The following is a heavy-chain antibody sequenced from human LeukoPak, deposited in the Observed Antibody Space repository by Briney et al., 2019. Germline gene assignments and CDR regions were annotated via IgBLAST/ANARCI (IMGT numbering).Heavy chain of an antibody. CDR3: ARKQWLNS. CDR2: ITSGGDDI. J-gene: IGHJ4*02. CDR1: GFTFSSYS. D-gene: IGHD6-19*01. Sequence: GGSLRLSCAASGFTFSSYSMTWVRQAPGKGLEWVSSITSGGDDIYYSDSLKGRFTISRDNAKNSLFLQMNNLRAEDTAVYYCARKQWLNSWGQGTRVIVSS. V-gene: IGHV3-21*01.